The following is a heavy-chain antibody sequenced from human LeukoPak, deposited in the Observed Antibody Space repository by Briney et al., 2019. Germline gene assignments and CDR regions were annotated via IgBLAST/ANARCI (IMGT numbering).Heavy chain of an antibody. J-gene: IGHJ4*02. Sequence: GGSLRLSCAASGFTFSSYWMHWVRQAPGKGLVWVSRIDNEGSSTSYADSVKGRFTISRDNAKNRLYVQMNSLRVEDTAVYYCATGSGLWSPDYWGQGTLVTVSP. CDR2: IDNEGSST. CDR3: ATGSGLWSPDY. D-gene: IGHD5-18*01. V-gene: IGHV3-74*01. CDR1: GFTFSSYW.